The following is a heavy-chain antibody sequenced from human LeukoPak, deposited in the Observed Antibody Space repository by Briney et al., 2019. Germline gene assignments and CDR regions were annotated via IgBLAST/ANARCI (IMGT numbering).Heavy chain of an antibody. CDR3: AKGEMGTTSYYFDY. CDR1: EFSVGSNY. D-gene: IGHD5-24*01. V-gene: IGHV3-53*01. Sequence: GGSLRLSCAASEFSVGSNYMTWVRQAPGKGLEWVSLIYSGGSTYYADSVKGRFTISRDNSKNTLYLQMNSLRAEDTAAYYCAKGEMGTTSYYFDYWGQGTLVTVSS. J-gene: IGHJ4*02. CDR2: IYSGGST.